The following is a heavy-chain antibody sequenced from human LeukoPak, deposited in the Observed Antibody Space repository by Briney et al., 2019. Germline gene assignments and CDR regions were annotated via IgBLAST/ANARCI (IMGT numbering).Heavy chain of an antibody. D-gene: IGHD5-12*01. V-gene: IGHV3-48*02. CDR1: GFIFSTYN. CDR3: ARDPYSGEYGPHYYYYMDV. Sequence: GGSLRLSCAASGFIFSTYNINWVRQAPGKGLEWISYISGSGFTIHYADSVKGRFTISRDNAENSLYLQMNSLRDEDTAVYYCARDPYSGEYGPHYYYYMDVWGKGTTVTVSS. J-gene: IGHJ6*03. CDR2: ISGSGFTI.